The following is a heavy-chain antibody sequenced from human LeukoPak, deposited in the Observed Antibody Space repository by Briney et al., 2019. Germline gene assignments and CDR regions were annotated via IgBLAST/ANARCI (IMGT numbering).Heavy chain of an antibody. J-gene: IGHJ4*02. CDR1: GGSISSSSYY. CDR2: IYYSGST. D-gene: IGHD2-15*01. CDR3: ARHGGLLFDY. Sequence: IPSETLSLTCTVSGGSISSSSYYWGWIRQPPGKGLEWIGSIYYSGSTYYNPSLKSRVTISVDTSKNQFSLKLSSVTAADTAVYYCARHGGLLFDYWGQGTLVTVSS. V-gene: IGHV4-39*01.